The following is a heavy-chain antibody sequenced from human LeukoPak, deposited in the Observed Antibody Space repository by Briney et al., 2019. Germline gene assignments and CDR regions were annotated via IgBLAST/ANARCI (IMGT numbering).Heavy chain of an antibody. Sequence: GRSLRPSCAASGATFSSYWMSWVSRAPGKGLEWVANIKQDGSDKYYVDSVKGRFTISRDNAKNSLYLQMKSLRAEDTAVYYCAKDMSDYTNFPDVWGQGTTVTVSS. D-gene: IGHD4-11*01. CDR2: IKQDGSDK. V-gene: IGHV3-7*05. CDR3: AKDMSDYTNFPDV. J-gene: IGHJ6*02. CDR1: GATFSSYW.